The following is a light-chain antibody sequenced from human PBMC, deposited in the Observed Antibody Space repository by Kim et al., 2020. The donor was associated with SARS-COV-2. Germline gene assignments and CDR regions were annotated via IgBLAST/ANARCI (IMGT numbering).Light chain of an antibody. V-gene: IGKV3-15*01. Sequence: SRRERAALPCRASPSVGSNAAWHQKNPDQAPRLLIYGAAHTATDIPARLSGRGFGTELTPTIRRLQSEQFAVYYCQQYNVWPPDTFGQGTRMWIK. CDR3: QQYNVWPPDT. J-gene: IGKJ5*01. CDR2: GAA. CDR1: PSVGSN.